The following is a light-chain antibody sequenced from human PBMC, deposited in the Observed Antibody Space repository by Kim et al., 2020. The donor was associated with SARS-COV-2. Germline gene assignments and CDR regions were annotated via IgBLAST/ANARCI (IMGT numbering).Light chain of an antibody. J-gene: IGKJ4*01. CDR3: LQSHTTPLLT. CDR2: AAS. CDR1: QSISTY. Sequence: DIQMTQSPSSLAASVGDRVTIACRASQSISTYLNWYQQKPGKAPKLLIYAASSLQSGVPSRFSGSGSGTDFTLTISSLQPEDFATYDCLQSHTTPLLTFGGGTKVDIK. V-gene: IGKV1-39*01.